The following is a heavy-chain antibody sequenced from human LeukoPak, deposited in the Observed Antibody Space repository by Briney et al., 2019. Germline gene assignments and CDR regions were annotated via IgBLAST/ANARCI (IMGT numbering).Heavy chain of an antibody. D-gene: IGHD5-24*01. CDR3: ARGGVEMATPFGDY. V-gene: IGHV4-34*01. CDR2: IHHSGST. CDR1: GGSFSGYY. Sequence: KTSETLSLTCAVYGGSFSGYYWSWIRQPPGKGLDWIGEIHHSGSTNYNPSLKSRVTISVDTSKNQFSLKLSSVTAADTAVYYSARGGVEMATPFGDYWGQGTLVTVSS. J-gene: IGHJ4*02.